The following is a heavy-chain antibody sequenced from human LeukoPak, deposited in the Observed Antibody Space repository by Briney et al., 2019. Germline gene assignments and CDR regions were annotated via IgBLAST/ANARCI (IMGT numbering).Heavy chain of an antibody. J-gene: IGHJ4*02. D-gene: IGHD3-22*01. CDR1: GFTFSNYD. Sequence: GGSLRLSCAASGFTFSNYDMHWVRQAPGKGLEWVAIISYDGSNKYFVDSVKGLFTISRDNSKNTLYLQMNSLRAEDTAVYYCAKGPDRSGYYSLDYWAREPWSPSPQ. CDR3: AKGPDRSGYYSLDY. V-gene: IGHV3-30*18. CDR2: ISYDGSNK.